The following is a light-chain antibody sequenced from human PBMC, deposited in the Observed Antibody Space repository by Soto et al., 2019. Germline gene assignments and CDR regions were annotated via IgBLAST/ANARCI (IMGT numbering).Light chain of an antibody. V-gene: IGKV3-15*01. Sequence: EIVMTQSPATLSVSPGERATLSCRASQSVSSNLAWYQQKPGQAPRLLIYGASTRATGIPARFSGSGSGTEFTLTISSLQAEYFAVYYCQQDNSWPPLTFGGGTKVEIK. CDR2: GAS. CDR3: QQDNSWPPLT. J-gene: IGKJ4*01. CDR1: QSVSSN.